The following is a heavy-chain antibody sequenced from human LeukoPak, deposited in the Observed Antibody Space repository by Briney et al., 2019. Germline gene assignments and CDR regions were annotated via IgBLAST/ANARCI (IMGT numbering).Heavy chain of an antibody. CDR3: ATRLVVVIANNWFDP. D-gene: IGHD2-21*01. CDR1: GFTFSSYA. Sequence: GGSLRLSCAASGFTFSSYAMNWVRQAPGRGLEWVSAISGSGGSTYYADSVKGRFTISRDNSKNTLYLQMNSLGAEDTAVYYCATRLVVVIANNWFDPWGQGTPVTVSS. J-gene: IGHJ5*02. V-gene: IGHV3-23*01. CDR2: ISGSGGST.